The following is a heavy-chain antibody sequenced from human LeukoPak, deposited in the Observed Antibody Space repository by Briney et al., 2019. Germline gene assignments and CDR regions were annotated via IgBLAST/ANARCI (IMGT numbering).Heavy chain of an antibody. CDR1: GGSISSYY. D-gene: IGHD3-16*01. V-gene: IGHV4-59*01. CDR2: IYYTGST. Sequence: SETLSLTCTVSGGSISSYYWSWIRQPPGKGLEWIGYIYYTGSTNYNPSLKSRVTISVDTSKNQFSLKLSSVTAADTAVYYCARHGLGDIRAPFDYWGQGTLVTVSS. CDR3: ARHGLGDIRAPFDY. J-gene: IGHJ4*02.